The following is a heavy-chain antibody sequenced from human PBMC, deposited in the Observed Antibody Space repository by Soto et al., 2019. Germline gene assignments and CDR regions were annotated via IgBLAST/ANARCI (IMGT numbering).Heavy chain of an antibody. CDR2: ISGYNGNT. CDR3: ARDRAFGPGSLDY. V-gene: IGHV1-18*01. Sequence: QVQLVQSGAEVKKPGASVKVSCQASGYSFTTYGMSWARQAPGQGFEWMGWISGYNGNTNYAQKFQGRVTMTTATSTTTAYMELRSLRSDDTAVYYCARDRAFGPGSLDYWGQGILVTVSS. J-gene: IGHJ4*02. CDR1: GYSFTTYG. D-gene: IGHD3-16*01.